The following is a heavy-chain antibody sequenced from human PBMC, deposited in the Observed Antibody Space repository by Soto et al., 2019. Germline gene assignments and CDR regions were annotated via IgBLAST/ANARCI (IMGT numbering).Heavy chain of an antibody. D-gene: IGHD5-12*01. CDR3: ARGASSGFEYWYFDL. CDR2: INTKFGAT. V-gene: IGHV1-69*01. CDR1: GGSFSKKA. J-gene: IGHJ2*01. Sequence: QVQLVQSGAELKKPGSSVKVSCEASGGSFSKKAISWGRQAPGQGLEWMGGINTKFGATNYAPKFQGRITITADESTNTVYMALSSLTSEDTAVYYCARGASSGFEYWYFDLWGRGTLVSVSS.